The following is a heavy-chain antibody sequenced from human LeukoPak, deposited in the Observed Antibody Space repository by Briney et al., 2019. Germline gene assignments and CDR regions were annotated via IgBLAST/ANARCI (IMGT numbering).Heavy chain of an antibody. D-gene: IGHD2-8*01. V-gene: IGHV3-21*01. CDR2: ISSSTSYI. J-gene: IGHJ6*03. Sequence: GGSLRLSCAASGFTFSSYSMNWVRQAPGKGLEWVSCISSSTSYIYYADSVKGRFTISRDNSKSTLYLQMDSLRVEDTAVYYCARGPDGMGYYYMDVWGRGTTVTVSS. CDR1: GFTFSSYS. CDR3: ARGPDGMGYYYMDV.